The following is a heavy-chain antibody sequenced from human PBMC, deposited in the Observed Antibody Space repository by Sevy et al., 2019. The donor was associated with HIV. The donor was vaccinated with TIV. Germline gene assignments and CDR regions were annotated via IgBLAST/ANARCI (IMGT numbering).Heavy chain of an antibody. D-gene: IGHD3-16*02. CDR2: IKQDGSEK. J-gene: IGHJ4*02. CDR3: AREGYYDYIWGSYRYFNDY. V-gene: IGHV3-7*03. Sequence: GGSLRLSCAASGFTFSNYWMTWVRQAPGKGLEWVAHIKQDGSEKHYVDSVKGRFTIYRENSKNSVYLQMNSLRAEDTAVYFCAREGYYDYIWGSYRYFNDYWGQGTLVTVSS. CDR1: GFTFSNYW.